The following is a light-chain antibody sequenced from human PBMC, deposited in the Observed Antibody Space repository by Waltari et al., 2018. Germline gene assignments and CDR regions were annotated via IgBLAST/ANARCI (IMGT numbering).Light chain of an antibody. CDR2: WAA. V-gene: IGKV4-1*01. J-gene: IGKJ2*01. CDR1: QSLLYTSNYKNN. Sequence: DFVMTQSPDSLAVSLGESATINCKSSQSLLYTSNYKNNLAWYQPKPGQPPKLLIYWAATRESGVPDRFSGSGSVTYFTLTISSLQAEDVAVYYCPQYYSRHSYTFCQGTKLEI. CDR3: PQYYSRHSYT.